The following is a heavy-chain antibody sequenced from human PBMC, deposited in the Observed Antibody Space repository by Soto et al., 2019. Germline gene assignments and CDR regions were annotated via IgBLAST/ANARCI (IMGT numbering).Heavy chain of an antibody. CDR2: IYYSGST. CDR3: ARVGSSSSGYGMDV. Sequence: SETLSLTCTVSGGSISSYYWSWIRQPPGKGLEWIGYIYYSGSTNYNPSLKSRVTISVDTSKNQFSLKLSSVTAADTAVYYCARVGSSSSGYGMDVWGQGTTVTVS. V-gene: IGHV4-59*01. CDR1: GGSISSYY. J-gene: IGHJ6*02. D-gene: IGHD6-6*01.